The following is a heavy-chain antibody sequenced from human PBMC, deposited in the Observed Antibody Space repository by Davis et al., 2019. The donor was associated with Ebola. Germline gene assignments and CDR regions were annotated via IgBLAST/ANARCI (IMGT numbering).Heavy chain of an antibody. J-gene: IGHJ3*02. V-gene: IGHV4-59*08. CDR3: ARQKVTNAFDI. CDR1: GGSISSDY. Sequence: SETLSLTCTVSGGSISSDYWTWIRQPPGKGLEWIGYISYIGSTNYNPSLKSRVTMSVDTSKNQFSLKVTSVTAADTAVYYCARQKVTNAFDIWGQGTMVTISS. CDR2: ISYIGST.